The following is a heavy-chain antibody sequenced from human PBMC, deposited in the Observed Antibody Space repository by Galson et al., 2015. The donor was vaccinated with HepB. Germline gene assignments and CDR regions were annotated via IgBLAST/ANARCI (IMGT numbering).Heavy chain of an antibody. CDR2: IIPIFGTA. Sequence: SVKVSCKASGGTFSSYAISWVRQAPGQGLEWMGGIIPIFGTANYAQKFQGRVTITADESTSTAYMELSSLRSEDTAVYYCARTGGYYDSSGYYYGHYWGQGTLVTVSS. V-gene: IGHV1-69*13. D-gene: IGHD3-22*01. CDR1: GGTFSSYA. J-gene: IGHJ4*02. CDR3: ARTGGYYDSSGYYYGHY.